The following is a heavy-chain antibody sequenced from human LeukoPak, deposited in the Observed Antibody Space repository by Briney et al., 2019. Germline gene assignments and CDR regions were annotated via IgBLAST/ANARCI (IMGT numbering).Heavy chain of an antibody. CDR2: VDPEDGET. CDR3: ATQSNRWGRFDY. CDR1: GYTFTDYY. D-gene: IGHD1-26*01. J-gene: IGHJ4*02. V-gene: IGHV1-69-2*01. Sequence: GASVKVSCKASGYTFTDYYMHWVQQAPGKGLEWMGRVDPEDGETIYAEKFQGRVTITADTSTDTAYMELSSLRSEDTAVYYCATQSNRWGRFDYWGQGTLVTVSS.